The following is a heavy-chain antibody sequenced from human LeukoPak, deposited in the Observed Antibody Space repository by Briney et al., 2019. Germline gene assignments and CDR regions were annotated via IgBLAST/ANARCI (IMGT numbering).Heavy chain of an antibody. V-gene: IGHV3-15*01. Sequence: GGSLRLSCAASGFTFSDAWINWVRQAPGKGLEWVGRIKSKTDGETTDYVAPVKGRFIISRDDSKNTLYLQMNSLKTEDTAVYYCAIGWLGLWYLDLWGRGTLVTVSS. D-gene: IGHD6-19*01. CDR2: IKSKTDGETT. J-gene: IGHJ2*01. CDR3: AIGWLGLWYLDL. CDR1: GFTFSDAW.